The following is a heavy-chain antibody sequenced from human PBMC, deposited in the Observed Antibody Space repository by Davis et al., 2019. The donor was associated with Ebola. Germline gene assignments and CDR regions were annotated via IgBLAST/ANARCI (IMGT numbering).Heavy chain of an antibody. CDR3: AKDSVTSPYDSSAWDAFDI. D-gene: IGHD3-22*01. Sequence: SLKISCAASGFTFDDYAMHWVRQAPGKGLEWVSGISWNSGSIGYADSVKGRFTISRDNAKNSLYLQMNSLRAEDTALYYCAKDSVTSPYDSSAWDAFDIWGQGTMVTVSS. CDR2: ISWNSGSI. V-gene: IGHV3-9*01. CDR1: GFTFDDYA. J-gene: IGHJ3*02.